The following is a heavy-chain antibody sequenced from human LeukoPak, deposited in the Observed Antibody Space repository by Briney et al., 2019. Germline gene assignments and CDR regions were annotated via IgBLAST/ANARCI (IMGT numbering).Heavy chain of an antibody. CDR1: GGTFSSYA. CDR3: ARDLGDCYNSPY. J-gene: IGHJ4*02. V-gene: IGHV1-2*06. CDR2: INPNSGGT. D-gene: IGHD5-24*01. Sequence: GASVKVSCKASGGTFSSYAISWVRQAPGQGLEWMGRINPNSGGTNYAQKFQGRVTMTRDTSISTAYMELSRLRSDDTAVYYCARDLGDCYNSPYWGQGTLVTVSS.